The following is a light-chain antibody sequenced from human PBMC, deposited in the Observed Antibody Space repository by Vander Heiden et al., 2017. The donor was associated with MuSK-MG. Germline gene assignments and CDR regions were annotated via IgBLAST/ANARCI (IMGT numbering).Light chain of an antibody. V-gene: IGLV3-19*01. CDR1: SFRRYY. CDR3: HSRDSSGDYHV. Sequence: SSELTPAPAVSVALGQTIRITCHGASFRRYYASWYQQAPGQAPVLVMYGKNNRPSVIPERFSGSDSGTTAALTTTRAQAEDEADYYCHSRDSSGDYHVFGGGTKLTVL. CDR2: GKN. J-gene: IGLJ2*01.